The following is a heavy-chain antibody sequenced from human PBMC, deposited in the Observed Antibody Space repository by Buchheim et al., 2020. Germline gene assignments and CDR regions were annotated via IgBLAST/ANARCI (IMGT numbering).Heavy chain of an antibody. V-gene: IGHV1-46*01. Sequence: QVQLVQSGAEVKKPGASVKVSCKASGYTFTTYNIHWVRQAPGQGLEWMGIINPSDGSASYAQKFRGRVAMTRDTSTSTVYMDLSSLRSDDTALYYCVRDGGVGTTTSAMFDFWGQGTL. J-gene: IGHJ4*02. CDR3: VRDGGVGTTTSAMFDF. D-gene: IGHD1-26*01. CDR2: INPSDGSA. CDR1: GYTFTTYN.